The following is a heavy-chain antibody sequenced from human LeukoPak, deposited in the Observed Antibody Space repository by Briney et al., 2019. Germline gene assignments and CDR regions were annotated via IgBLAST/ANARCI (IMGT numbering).Heavy chain of an antibody. J-gene: IGHJ4*02. CDR1: GFTFSSYG. Sequence: GGSLRLSCAASGFTFSSYGMHWVRQAPGKGLEWVAVIWYDGSNKYYADSVKGRFTISRDNSKNTLYLQMNSLRAEDAAVYYCARETKYYDRNGYFYYRGQGTLVTVSS. V-gene: IGHV3-33*01. CDR2: IWYDGSNK. CDR3: ARETKYYDRNGYFYY. D-gene: IGHD3-22*01.